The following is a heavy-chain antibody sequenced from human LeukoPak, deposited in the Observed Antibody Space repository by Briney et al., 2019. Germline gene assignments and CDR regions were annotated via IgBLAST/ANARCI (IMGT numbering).Heavy chain of an antibody. Sequence: PGGSLRLSCAASGFTFDDYAMSWVRQAPGKGLEWVSAISGSGGSTYYADSVKGRFTISRDNSKNTLYLQMNSLRAEDTAVYYCAKLYYYDSSGYYYFDYWGQGTLVTVSS. D-gene: IGHD3-22*01. CDR3: AKLYYYDSSGYYYFDY. V-gene: IGHV3-23*01. CDR2: ISGSGGST. J-gene: IGHJ4*02. CDR1: GFTFDDYA.